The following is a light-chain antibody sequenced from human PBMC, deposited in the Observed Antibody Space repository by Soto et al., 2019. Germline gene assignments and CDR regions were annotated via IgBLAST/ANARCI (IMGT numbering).Light chain of an antibody. CDR3: QTWATGIRV. CDR2: LNSDGSH. V-gene: IGLV4-69*01. Sequence: QLVLTQSPSASASLGASVKLTCILSSGHSNYAIAWHQQQPEKGPRYLMNLNSDGSHTKGDGIPDRFSGSSSGAERYLTISSLQSEDEADYYCQTWATGIRVFGGGTELTVL. J-gene: IGLJ3*02. CDR1: SGHSNYA.